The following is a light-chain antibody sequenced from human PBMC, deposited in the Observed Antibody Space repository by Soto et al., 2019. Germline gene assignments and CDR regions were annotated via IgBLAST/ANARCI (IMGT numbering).Light chain of an antibody. Sequence: QSVLTQPPSASGTPGQRVTISCSGSNSNIGSNTVNWYQQLPGTAPKLLIYYDNLRPSGVPDRISGSKSGTSASLAISGLQSEDKADYYCATWDDSLNGAYVFGTGTKVTGL. J-gene: IGLJ1*01. CDR3: ATWDDSLNGAYV. CDR1: NSNIGSNT. V-gene: IGLV1-44*01. CDR2: YDN.